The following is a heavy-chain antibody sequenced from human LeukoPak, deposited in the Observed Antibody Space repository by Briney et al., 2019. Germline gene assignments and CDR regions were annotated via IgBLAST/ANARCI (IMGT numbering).Heavy chain of an antibody. Sequence: PSETLSLTCTVSGGSISSGSYYWSWIRQPAGKGLEWIGRIYTSGSTNYNPSLKSRVTISVDTSKNQFSLKLSSVTAADTAVYYCARRSSSWTGAFDYWGQGTLVTVSS. D-gene: IGHD6-13*01. J-gene: IGHJ4*02. CDR2: IYTSGST. CDR3: ARRSSSWTGAFDY. V-gene: IGHV4-61*02. CDR1: GGSISSGSYY.